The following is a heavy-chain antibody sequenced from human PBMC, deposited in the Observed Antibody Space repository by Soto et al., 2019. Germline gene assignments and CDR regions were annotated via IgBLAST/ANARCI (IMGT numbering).Heavy chain of an antibody. CDR3: ARGLASGDS. CDR2: INPNGGST. CDR1: GYTLTSFY. Sequence: QVQLVQPGAEVKKPGASVKLSCKASGYTLTSFYIHWVRPAPGQGLEWMGIINPNGGSTNYAHNFQGRVTMTRDTSTSTVYMDLSSLRSEDTAVYYCARGLASGDSWGQGTLVTVSS. J-gene: IGHJ5*01. V-gene: IGHV1-46*03.